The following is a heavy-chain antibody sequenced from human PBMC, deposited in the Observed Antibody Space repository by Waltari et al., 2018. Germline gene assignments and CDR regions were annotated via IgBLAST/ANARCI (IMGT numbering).Heavy chain of an antibody. CDR1: GFSFSIYS. Sequence: EVQLVESGGDLVQPGGSLRLSCAASGFSFSIYSMEWVRQAPGKGLEWVAYISSGSSSIYYADSVKGRFTISRDNAKNSLFLQMNSLRAEDTALYYCTTPLGYWGQGTLVTVSS. D-gene: IGHD3-16*01. CDR3: TTPLGY. CDR2: ISSGSSSI. V-gene: IGHV3-48*04. J-gene: IGHJ4*02.